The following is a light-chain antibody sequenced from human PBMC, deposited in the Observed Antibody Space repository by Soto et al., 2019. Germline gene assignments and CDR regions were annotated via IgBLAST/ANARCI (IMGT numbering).Light chain of an antibody. J-gene: IGLJ1*01. CDR1: SGDVGVFNF. V-gene: IGLV2-11*01. CDR3: CSYAGTYTDV. CDR2: DVS. Sequence: QSALSQPRSVSGSPGQSVTISCTGTSGDVGVFNFVSWYQQHPGKAPKLMIYDVSKRPSGVPDRFSGSKSGNTASLTISGLQAEDEADYYCCSYAGTYTDVFGTGTKVTVL.